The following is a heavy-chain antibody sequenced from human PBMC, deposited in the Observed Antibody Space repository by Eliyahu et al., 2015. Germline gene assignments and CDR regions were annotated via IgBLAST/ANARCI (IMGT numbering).Heavy chain of an antibody. CDR1: GASISNYY. J-gene: IGHJ4*02. Sequence: QVQLQESGPGLVKPSETLSLTCTXXGASISNYYWSWIRQPAGKGLEWIGRFYTSGRPNYNPSLKSRLTMSVDTSKNHFSLRLSSVTAADTAVYYCTRGGGDGYGYYFDYWGRGTLVTVSS. V-gene: IGHV4-4*07. D-gene: IGHD2-21*02. CDR2: FYTSGRP. CDR3: TRGGGDGYGYYFDY.